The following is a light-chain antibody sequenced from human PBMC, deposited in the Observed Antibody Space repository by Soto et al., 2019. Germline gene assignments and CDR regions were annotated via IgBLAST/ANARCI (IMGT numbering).Light chain of an antibody. CDR2: EVN. V-gene: IGLV2-8*01. Sequence: QSALTQPASVSGSPGQSITISCTGTSSDVGGYNYVSWYQQHPGKAPKLMIYEVNKRPSGVPDRFSGSKSGNTASLTVSGLQAEDEADYYCSSYGGNNNLVFGGGTKVTVL. CDR1: SSDVGGYNY. J-gene: IGLJ2*01. CDR3: SSYGGNNNLV.